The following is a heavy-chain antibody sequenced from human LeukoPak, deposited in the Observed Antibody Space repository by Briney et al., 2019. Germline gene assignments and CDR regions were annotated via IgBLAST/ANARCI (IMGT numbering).Heavy chain of an antibody. V-gene: IGHV3-23*01. CDR1: GFTFNTYG. J-gene: IGHJ4*02. CDR2: ISGSGGST. Sequence: GGSLRLSCAASGFTFNTYGMSWVRQAPGKGLEWASAISGSGGSTYYADSVKGRFTISRDNSKNTLYLQMNSLRAEDTAVYYCARDIAAAGAHDYWGQGTLVTVSS. D-gene: IGHD6-13*01. CDR3: ARDIAAAGAHDY.